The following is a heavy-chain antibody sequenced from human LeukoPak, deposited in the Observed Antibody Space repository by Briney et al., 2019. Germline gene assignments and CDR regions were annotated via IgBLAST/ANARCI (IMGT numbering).Heavy chain of an antibody. V-gene: IGHV4-34*01. CDR3: ARDSIVLMVYASGFDY. J-gene: IGHJ4*02. Sequence: SETLSLTCAVYGGSFSGYYWSWIRQPPGKGLEWIGEINHSGSTNYNPSLKSRVTISVDTSKNQFSLNLSSVTAADTAVYYCARDSIVLMVYASGFDYWGQGTLVTVSS. CDR1: GGSFSGYY. CDR2: INHSGST. D-gene: IGHD2-8*01.